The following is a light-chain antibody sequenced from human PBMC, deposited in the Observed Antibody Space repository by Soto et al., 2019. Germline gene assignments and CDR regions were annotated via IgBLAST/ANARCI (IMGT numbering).Light chain of an antibody. CDR1: QSVSTW. V-gene: IGKV1-5*03. CDR3: QHYDSDPIT. CDR2: KAS. J-gene: IGKJ3*01. Sequence: DIQMTQSPSTLSASVGDRVTITCRASQSVSTWLAWYQQIPGKAPKLLIYKASTLETGVPSRFSGSGSGTEFTLTISSLQPDDFATYYCQHYDSDPITFGPGTKVDI.